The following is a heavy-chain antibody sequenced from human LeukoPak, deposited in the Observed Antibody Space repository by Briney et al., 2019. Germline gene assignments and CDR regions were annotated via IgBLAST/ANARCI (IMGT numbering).Heavy chain of an antibody. Sequence: SETLSLTCAVYGGSFSGYYWSWIRQPPGKGLEWIGEINHSGSTNYNPSLKSRVTISVDTSKNQFSLKLSSVTAADTAVYYCARVFGACMITFGGVTAYNLFDPWGQGTLVTVSS. J-gene: IGHJ5*02. CDR1: GGSFSGYY. D-gene: IGHD3-16*01. CDR2: INHSGST. CDR3: ARVFGACMITFGGVTAYNLFDP. V-gene: IGHV4-34*01.